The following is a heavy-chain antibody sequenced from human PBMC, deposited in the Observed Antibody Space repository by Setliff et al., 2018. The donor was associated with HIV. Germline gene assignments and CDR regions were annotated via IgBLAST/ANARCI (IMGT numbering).Heavy chain of an antibody. Sequence: GGSLRLSCAASGFNFNSYGMHWVRQAPGKGLEWVAVIWFDGSYKYYVDSVKGRFTIPRDNSKNTLYLQMNSLRAEDAAVYYCARGASSSWYYFDYWGQGALVTVSS. J-gene: IGHJ4*02. D-gene: IGHD6-13*01. CDR3: ARGASSSWYYFDY. CDR1: GFNFNSYG. CDR2: IWFDGSYK. V-gene: IGHV3-33*01.